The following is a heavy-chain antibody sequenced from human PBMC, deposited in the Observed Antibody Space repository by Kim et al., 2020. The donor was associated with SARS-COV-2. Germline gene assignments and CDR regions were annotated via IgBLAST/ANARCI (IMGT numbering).Heavy chain of an antibody. V-gene: IGHV3-23*01. Sequence: GGSLRLSCAASGFTFSNYALSWVRQAPGKGLDWVSSIGSGGSPTYYADSVKGRFTISRDNSKNTLYLQMNSLEAEEPAVYYCVKDWYTSMSPLYFDHWGQGTLVTVSS. CDR3: VKDWYTSMSPLYFDH. D-gene: IGHD5-18*01. CDR1: GFTFSNYA. CDR2: IGSGGSPT. J-gene: IGHJ4*02.